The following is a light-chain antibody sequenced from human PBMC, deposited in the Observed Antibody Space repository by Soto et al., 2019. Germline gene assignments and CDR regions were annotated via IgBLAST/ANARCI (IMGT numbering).Light chain of an antibody. CDR1: SSNIGSNT. Sequence: QSVLTQPPSASGTPGQRGTISCSGSSSNIGSNTVNWYKQLPGTAPKLLIYSNNQRPSGVPDRFSGSKSGTSASLAISGLQSEDEADYYCAAWDDSLNGEVFGGGTTLTVL. J-gene: IGLJ2*01. V-gene: IGLV1-44*01. CDR2: SNN. CDR3: AAWDDSLNGEV.